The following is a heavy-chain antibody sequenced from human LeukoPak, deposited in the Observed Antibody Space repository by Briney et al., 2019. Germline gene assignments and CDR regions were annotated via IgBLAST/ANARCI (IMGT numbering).Heavy chain of an antibody. CDR1: GFILSTHG. Sequence: GGSLRLSCAASGFILSTHGMHWVRQAPGQGLEWVAGMWYDGSREDYADSVKGRFTISRDMSKNTLNLQMNSLRVEDTAMFYCARDLSFGSLDFRGQGTLVTVSS. CDR2: MWYDGSRE. J-gene: IGHJ4*02. CDR3: ARDLSFGSLDF. D-gene: IGHD1-26*01. V-gene: IGHV3-33*01.